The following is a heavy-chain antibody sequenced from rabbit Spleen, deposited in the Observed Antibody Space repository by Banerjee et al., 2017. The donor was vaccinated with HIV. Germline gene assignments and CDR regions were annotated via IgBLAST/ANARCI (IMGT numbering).Heavy chain of an antibody. V-gene: IGHV1S45*01. CDR3: ARDSGSSFSSYGMDL. D-gene: IGHD8-1*01. CDR2: IYAGSSGST. Sequence: QEQLEESAGDLVKPGASLTLTCTASGFTISGNYYMCWVRQAPGKGLEWIACIYAGSSGSTYYATWAKGRFTISKTSSTTVTLQMTSLTAADTATYFCARDSGSSFSSYGMDLWGQGTLVTVS. J-gene: IGHJ6*01. CDR1: GFTISGNYY.